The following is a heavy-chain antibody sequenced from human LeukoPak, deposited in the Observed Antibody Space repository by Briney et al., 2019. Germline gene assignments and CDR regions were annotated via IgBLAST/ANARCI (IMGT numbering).Heavy chain of an antibody. J-gene: IGHJ4*02. V-gene: IGHV1-46*01. CDR1: GYTFTSYY. Sequence: GASVKVSCKASGYTFTSYYMHWVRQAPGQGLEWMGIINPSGGSTSYAQKFQGRVTMTRDTSTRTVYMELSSLRSEHTALYYCARERFTGSSWQLYYFDYWGQGTLVTVSS. CDR3: ARERFTGSSWQLYYFDY. D-gene: IGHD6-13*01. CDR2: INPSGGST.